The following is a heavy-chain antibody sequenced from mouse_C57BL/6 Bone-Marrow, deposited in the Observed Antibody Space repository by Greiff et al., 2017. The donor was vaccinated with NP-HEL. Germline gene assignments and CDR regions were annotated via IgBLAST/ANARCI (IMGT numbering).Heavy chain of an antibody. CDR2: IDPETGGT. D-gene: IGHD1-1*01. J-gene: IGHJ2*01. CDR1: GYTFTDYE. V-gene: IGHV1-15*01. CDR3: TRTSITTIPTFYYFDY. Sequence: QVHVKQSGAELVRPGASVTLSCKASGYTFTDYEMHWVKQTPVHGLEWIGAIDPETGGTAYNQKFKGKAILTADKSSSTAYMELRSLTSEDSAVYYCTRTSITTIPTFYYFDYWGQGTTLTVSS.